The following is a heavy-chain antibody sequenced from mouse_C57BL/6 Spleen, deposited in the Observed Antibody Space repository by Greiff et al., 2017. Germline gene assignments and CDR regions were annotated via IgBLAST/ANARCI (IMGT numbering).Heavy chain of an antibody. J-gene: IGHJ3*01. CDR3: ARGEYYGSGAWFAY. D-gene: IGHD1-1*01. V-gene: IGHV1-61*01. Sequence: QVLVKQPGAELVRPGSSVKLSCKASGYTFTSYWMDWVKQRPGQGLEWIGNIYPSDSETHYNQKFKDKATLTVDKSSSTAYMQLSSLTSEDSAVYYCARGEYYGSGAWFAYWGEGTLVTVSA. CDR1: GYTFTSYW. CDR2: IYPSDSET.